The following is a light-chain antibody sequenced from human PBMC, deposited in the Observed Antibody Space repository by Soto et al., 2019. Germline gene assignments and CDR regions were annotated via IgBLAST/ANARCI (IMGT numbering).Light chain of an antibody. CDR3: CSYACSSTFPYV. V-gene: IGLV2-23*02. CDR2: EVS. J-gene: IGLJ1*01. CDR1: SSDVGSYNL. Sequence: QSALTQPASVSGSPGQSITISCTGTSSDVGSYNLVSWYQQHPGQAPKLMIYEVSKRPSGVSNRFSGSKSGNTASLTISGLQAEAEADYYCCSYACSSTFPYVFGTGTKLTVL.